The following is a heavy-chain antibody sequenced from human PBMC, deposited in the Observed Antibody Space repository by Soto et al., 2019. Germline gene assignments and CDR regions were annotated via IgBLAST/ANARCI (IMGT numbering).Heavy chain of an antibody. V-gene: IGHV4-39*01. CDR3: ASYPPRPANYYDSSGYYRAHYFDY. J-gene: IGHJ4*02. CDR1: GGSISSSSYY. Sequence: SETLSLTCTVSGGSISSSSYYWGWIRQPPGKGLEWIGSIYYSGSTYYNPSLKSRVTISVDTSKNQFSLKLSFVTAADTAVYYCASYPPRPANYYDSSGYYRAHYFDYWGQGTLVTVSS. D-gene: IGHD3-22*01. CDR2: IYYSGST.